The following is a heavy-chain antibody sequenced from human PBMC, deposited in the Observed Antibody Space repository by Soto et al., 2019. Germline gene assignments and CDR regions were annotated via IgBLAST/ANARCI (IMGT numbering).Heavy chain of an antibody. Sequence: SETLSLTCTVSGGSISSGDYYWSWIRQPPGKGLEWIGYIYYSGSTYYNPSLKSRVTISVDTSKNQFSLKLSSVTAADTAVYYCARGKDIKAFDIWGQGTMVTVSS. CDR1: GGSISSGDYY. J-gene: IGHJ3*02. V-gene: IGHV4-30-4*01. CDR3: ARGKDIKAFDI. D-gene: IGHD2-15*01. CDR2: IYYSGST.